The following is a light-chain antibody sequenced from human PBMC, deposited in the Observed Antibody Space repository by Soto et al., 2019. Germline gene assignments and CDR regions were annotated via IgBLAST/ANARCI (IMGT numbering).Light chain of an antibody. Sequence: QSALTQPPSASGSPGQSVTISCTGASSDVGGYNYVSWYQQHPGQAPKLMINDVNRRPPGVPYRFSGSKSGNTASLTVSGLQAADEADYYCSSHSGSNNPFVFGTGTKLTVL. J-gene: IGLJ1*01. CDR3: SSHSGSNNPFV. CDR1: SSDVGGYNY. V-gene: IGLV2-8*01. CDR2: DVN.